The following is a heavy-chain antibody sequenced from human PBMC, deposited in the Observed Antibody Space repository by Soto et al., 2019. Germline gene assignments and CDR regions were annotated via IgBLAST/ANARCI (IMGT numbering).Heavy chain of an antibody. V-gene: IGHV1-2*02. J-gene: IGHJ4*02. CDR1: GYTFTGYY. Sequence: ASVKVSCKASGYTFTGYYMHWVRQAPGQGLEWMGWIGPNSGGTDYAEKFRGRVTMTRDTSINTAYMELSRLRSDDTAVYYCARLVRGVISLDYWGQGTLVTVSS. D-gene: IGHD3-10*01. CDR3: ARLVRGVISLDY. CDR2: IGPNSGGT.